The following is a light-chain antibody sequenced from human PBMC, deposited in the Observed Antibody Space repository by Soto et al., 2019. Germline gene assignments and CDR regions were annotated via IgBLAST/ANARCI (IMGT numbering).Light chain of an antibody. V-gene: IGKV1-33*01. CDR2: GAS. CDR1: QDITNY. CDR3: QQYDNLPPDT. J-gene: IGKJ2*01. Sequence: DSQMTRSPSSLSASVGDRVTITCRASQDITNYLNWYRQIPGKAPELLIYGASNLETGVPSRLSGSGSGTHFTFTISSLQPEDIATYYCQQYDNLPPDTFGQGTKLEI.